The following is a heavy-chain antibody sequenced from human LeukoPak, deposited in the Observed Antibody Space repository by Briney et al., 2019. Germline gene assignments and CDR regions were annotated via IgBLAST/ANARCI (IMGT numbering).Heavy chain of an antibody. Sequence: SETLPLTCTVSGGSISSYYWSWIRQPPGKELEWIGYFHYSGTTNYNPSLKSRVTISVDTSKNQFSLKLRFVTAADTAVYYCARTYSSGAFDIWGQGTMVTVSS. CDR2: FHYSGTT. D-gene: IGHD6-25*01. J-gene: IGHJ3*02. V-gene: IGHV4-59*08. CDR1: GGSISSYY. CDR3: ARTYSSGAFDI.